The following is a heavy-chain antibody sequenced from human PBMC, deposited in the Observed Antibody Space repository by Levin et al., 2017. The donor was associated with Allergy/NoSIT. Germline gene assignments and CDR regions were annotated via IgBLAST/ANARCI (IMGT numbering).Heavy chain of an antibody. CDR3: ARTGVPYYYGSGSYDMGFDY. CDR1: GGSVSSGSYY. Sequence: SETLSLTCTVSGGSVSSGSYYWSWIRQPPGKGLEWIGYIYYSGSTNYNPSLKSRVTISVDTSKNPFSLKLSSVTAAETAVYYCARTGVPYYYGSGSYDMGFDYWGQGTLVTVSS. J-gene: IGHJ4*02. CDR2: IYYSGST. V-gene: IGHV4-61*01. D-gene: IGHD3-10*01.